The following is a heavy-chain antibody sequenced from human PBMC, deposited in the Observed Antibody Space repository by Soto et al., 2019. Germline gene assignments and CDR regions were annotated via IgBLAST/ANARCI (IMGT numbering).Heavy chain of an antibody. CDR2: IFNSGST. V-gene: IGHV4-30-4*01. CDR3: ARDRYYGSGTYYNFYSGMDV. D-gene: IGHD3-10*01. CDR1: GGSINSGDYS. Sequence: PSETLSLTLTVSGGSINSGDYSWTWVRQPPGKGLEWIGNIFNSGSTYYTPSLQSRVTISLDTSKNHFSLKLSSVTPADTAVYYCARDRYYGSGTYYNFYSGMDVWGQGTTVTVSS. J-gene: IGHJ6*02.